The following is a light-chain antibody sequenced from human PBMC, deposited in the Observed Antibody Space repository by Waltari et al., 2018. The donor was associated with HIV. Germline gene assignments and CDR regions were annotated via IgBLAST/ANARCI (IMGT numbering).Light chain of an antibody. V-gene: IGKV3-15*01. CDR3: QQYNNWPPWT. J-gene: IGKJ1*01. CDR1: QSVSSN. CDR2: DAA. Sequence: EVVMTQSPATLSVSPGERVTLSCRASQSVSSNLAWYQQTPGQAPRLLIYDAATRASGVPARFSVSWSGTDFTLTITSLQSEDFAVYYCQQYNNWPPWTFGQVTRVQIK.